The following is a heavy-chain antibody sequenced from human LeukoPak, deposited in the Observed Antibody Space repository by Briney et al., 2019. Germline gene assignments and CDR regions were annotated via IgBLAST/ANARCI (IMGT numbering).Heavy chain of an antibody. CDR3: AIGPIFGVVGPPGAFDI. J-gene: IGHJ3*02. CDR2: IYYSGST. Sequence: SETLSLTCTVSGGSISSSSYYWGWIRQPPGKGLEWIGSIYYSGSTYYNPSLKSRDTISVDTSKNQFSLKLSSVTAADTAVYYCAIGPIFGVVGPPGAFDIWGQGTMVTVSS. CDR1: GGSISSSSYY. V-gene: IGHV4-39*01. D-gene: IGHD3-3*01.